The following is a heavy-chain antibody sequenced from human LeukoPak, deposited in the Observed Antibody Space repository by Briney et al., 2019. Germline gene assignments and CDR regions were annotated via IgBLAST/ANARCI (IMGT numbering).Heavy chain of an antibody. Sequence: GGSLRLSCAASGFTFSSYAMSWVRQAPGKGLEWVSAISGSGGSTYYADSVKGRFTISRDNSKNTLYLQMGSLRAEDMAVYYCARDRSRGLTLAGVFDSWGQGTLVTVSS. D-gene: IGHD6-19*01. CDR1: GFTFSSYA. CDR2: ISGSGGST. V-gene: IGHV3-23*01. CDR3: ARDRSRGLTLAGVFDS. J-gene: IGHJ4*02.